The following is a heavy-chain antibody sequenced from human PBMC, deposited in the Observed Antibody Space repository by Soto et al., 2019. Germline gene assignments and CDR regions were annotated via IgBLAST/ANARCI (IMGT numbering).Heavy chain of an antibody. CDR3: ASHPYCSSTSCYVRPLGY. CDR1: GYTFTSYA. V-gene: IGHV1-3*05. CDR2: VNAGNGNT. Sequence: QLQLVQSGAEEKKPGASVKVSCKASGYTFTSYAMHWVRQAPGQRLEWMGWVNAGNGNTKYSQKFQGRVTITRDTSASTAYMELSSLRSEDTAVYYCASHPYCSSTSCYVRPLGYWGQGTLVTVSS. J-gene: IGHJ4*02. D-gene: IGHD2-2*01.